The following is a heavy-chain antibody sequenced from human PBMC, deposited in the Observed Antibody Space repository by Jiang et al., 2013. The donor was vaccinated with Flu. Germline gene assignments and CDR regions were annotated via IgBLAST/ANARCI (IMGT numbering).Heavy chain of an antibody. Sequence: VQLLESGGGLVKPGGSLRLSCAASGFTFSNAWMSWVRQAPGKGLEWVGRIKSKTDGGTTDYAAPVKGRFTISRDDSKNTLYLQMNSLKTEDTAVYYCTSGSSWYEGGGWSDAFDIVGPRDNGHRLF. CDR3: TSGSSWYEGGGWSDAFDI. V-gene: IGHV3-15*01. CDR2: IKSKTDGGTT. D-gene: IGHD6-13*01. CDR1: GFTFSNAW. J-gene: IGHJ3*02.